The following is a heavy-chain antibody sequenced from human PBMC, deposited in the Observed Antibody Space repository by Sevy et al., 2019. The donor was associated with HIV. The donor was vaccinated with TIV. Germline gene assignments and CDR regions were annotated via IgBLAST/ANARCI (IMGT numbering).Heavy chain of an antibody. CDR1: GFTFSRYA. CDR2: ISYDGSTK. D-gene: IGHD4-17*01. Sequence: GGSLRLSCAASGFTFSRYAMHWVRQAPGKGLEWLAVISYDGSTKYYTDSVKGRFTISRDNSKNTLYLQMNMLKVEDTAVYYCARVKGAYGFGYYGMDVWGQGTTVTVSS. CDR3: ARVKGAYGFGYYGMDV. J-gene: IGHJ6*02. V-gene: IGHV3-30-3*01.